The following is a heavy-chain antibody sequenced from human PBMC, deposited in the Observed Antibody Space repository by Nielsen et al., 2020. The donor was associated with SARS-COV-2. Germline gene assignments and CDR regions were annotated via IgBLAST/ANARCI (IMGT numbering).Heavy chain of an antibody. CDR3: ARQQLDYDP. V-gene: IGHV1-2*06. CDR2: INPNSGGT. J-gene: IGHJ5*02. Sequence: ASVKVSCKASGYTFTAYYMHWMRQAPGQGLEWMGQINPNSGGTNYAQQFQGRVTMTTDTSTSTAYMELRGLRSDDTAVYFCARQQLDYDPWGQGTLVTVSS. CDR1: GYTFTAYY. D-gene: IGHD6-13*01.